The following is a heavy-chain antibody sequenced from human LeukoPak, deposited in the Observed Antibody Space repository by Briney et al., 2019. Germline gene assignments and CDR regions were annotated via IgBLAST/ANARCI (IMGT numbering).Heavy chain of an antibody. CDR3: ANALFYYGSGSPGYYYGMDV. CDR2: IAFDASNK. V-gene: IGHV3-30-3*02. J-gene: IGHJ6*02. CDR1: APTFSIYS. Sequence: GASLRPSRAPAAPTFSIYSMDSVRHAPGKGLEWVAVIAFDASNKNYADSVKGLFTISRDNSENTLYLQMVSLRAEDTAVYYCANALFYYGSGSPGYYYGMDVWGQGTTVTVSS. D-gene: IGHD3-10*01.